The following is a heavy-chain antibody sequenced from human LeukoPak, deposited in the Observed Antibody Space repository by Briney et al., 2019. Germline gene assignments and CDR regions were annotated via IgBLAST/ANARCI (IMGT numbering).Heavy chain of an antibody. Sequence: PSQTLSLTCTVSGGSISSGGYYWSWIRQHPGKGLEWIGYIYYSGSTYYNPSLKSRVTISVDTSKNQFSLKLSSVTAADTAVYYCAGTILPDYYDSSGYSSSFDYWGQGTPVTVSS. CDR1: GGSISSGGYY. D-gene: IGHD3-22*01. V-gene: IGHV4-31*03. CDR2: IYYSGST. J-gene: IGHJ4*02. CDR3: AGTILPDYYDSSGYSSSFDY.